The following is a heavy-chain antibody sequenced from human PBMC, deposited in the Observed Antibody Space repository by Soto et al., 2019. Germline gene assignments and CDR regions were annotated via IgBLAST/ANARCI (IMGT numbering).Heavy chain of an antibody. J-gene: IGHJ6*02. CDR2: IWYDGSNK. Sequence: GGSLRLSCAASGFTFGSYGMHWVRQAPGKGLEWVAVIWYDGSNKYYADSVKGRFTISRDNSKNTLYLQMNSLRAEDTAVYYCARDSNSSGWFYYYGMDVWGQGTTVTVSS. V-gene: IGHV3-33*01. CDR3: ARDSNSSGWFYYYGMDV. CDR1: GFTFGSYG. D-gene: IGHD6-19*01.